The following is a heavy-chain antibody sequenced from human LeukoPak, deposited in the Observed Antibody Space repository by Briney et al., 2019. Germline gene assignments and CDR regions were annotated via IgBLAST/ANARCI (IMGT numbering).Heavy chain of an antibody. Sequence: PSGGSLRLPCAASGFTFSSYGMHWVRQAPGKGLEWVAVISYDGSNKYYADSVKGRLTISRDNSKNTLYLQMNSLRAEDTAVYYCAKDTGYSSSWYNFDYWGQGTLVTVSS. D-gene: IGHD6-13*01. CDR3: AKDTGYSSSWYNFDY. CDR2: ISYDGSNK. J-gene: IGHJ4*02. V-gene: IGHV3-30*18. CDR1: GFTFSSYG.